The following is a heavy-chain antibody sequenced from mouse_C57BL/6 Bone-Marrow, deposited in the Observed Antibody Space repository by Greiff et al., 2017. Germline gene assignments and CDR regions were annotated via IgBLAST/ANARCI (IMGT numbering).Heavy chain of an antibody. D-gene: IGHD1-1*01. CDR1: GFTFSSYG. CDR2: ISSGGSYT. J-gene: IGHJ4*01. CDR3: ANYYGSSKYYYAMDY. V-gene: IGHV5-6*02. Sequence: DVMLVESGGDLVKPAGSLKLSCAASGFTFSSYGMSWVRQTPDKRLEWVATISSGGSYTYYPDSVKGRFTISRDNAKNTLYLQMSSLKSEDTAMYYCANYYGSSKYYYAMDYWGQGTSVTVSS.